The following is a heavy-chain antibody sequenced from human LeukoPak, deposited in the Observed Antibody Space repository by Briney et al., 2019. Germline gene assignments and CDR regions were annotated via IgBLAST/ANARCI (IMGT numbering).Heavy chain of an antibody. J-gene: IGHJ4*02. Sequence: GGSLRLSCAASGFTFSSYAMSWVRQAPGKGLEWVSGISGSGDNTYYADSVKGRFTISRDNSKNTLYLQMNSLRAEDTAVYYCARATRDYGFDYWGQGTLVTVSS. CDR1: GFTFSSYA. D-gene: IGHD4/OR15-4a*01. CDR3: ARATRDYGFDY. CDR2: ISGSGDNT. V-gene: IGHV3-23*01.